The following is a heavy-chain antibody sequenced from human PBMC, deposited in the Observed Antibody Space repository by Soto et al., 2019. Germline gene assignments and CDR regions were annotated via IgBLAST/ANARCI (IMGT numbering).Heavy chain of an antibody. Sequence: GGSLRLSCAASGFTFSSSAMNWVRQAPGKGLEWVSSISNSGGTTSYADSVKGRFTISRDNSKNTLYLQMNSLRAEDTAVYYCAKGSRGAYYYCMDVWGKGTTVTVSS. CDR2: ISNSGGTT. CDR1: GFTFSSSA. V-gene: IGHV3-23*01. J-gene: IGHJ6*03. CDR3: AKGSRGAYYYCMDV.